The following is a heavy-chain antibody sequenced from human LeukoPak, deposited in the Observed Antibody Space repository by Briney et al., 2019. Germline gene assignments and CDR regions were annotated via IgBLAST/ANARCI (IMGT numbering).Heavy chain of an antibody. CDR2: IIPILGIA. CDR1: GGTFSSYA. Sequence: SVKASCKASGGTFSSYAISWVRQAPGQGLEWMGRIIPILGIANYAQKFQGRVTITADKSTSTAYMELSSLRSEDTAVYYCAAVFRSSGPHAGDYWGQGTLVTVSS. J-gene: IGHJ4*02. V-gene: IGHV1-69*04. D-gene: IGHD3-22*01. CDR3: AAVFRSSGPHAGDY.